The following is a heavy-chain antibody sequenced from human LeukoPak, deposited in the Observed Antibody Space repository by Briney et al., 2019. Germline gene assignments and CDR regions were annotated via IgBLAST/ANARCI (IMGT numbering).Heavy chain of an antibody. D-gene: IGHD2-15*01. V-gene: IGHV1-18*01. J-gene: IGHJ3*02. CDR1: GYSFASYG. Sequence: ASVKVSCKASGYSFASYGISWVRQAPGQGLEWMGWISTYNGNTNYAQKLQGRVTMTTDTSTSTAYMELRSLRSDDTAVYYCARAGEYCSGGRCYPRDAFDIWGQGTMVTVSS. CDR3: ARAGEYCSGGRCYPRDAFDI. CDR2: ISTYNGNT.